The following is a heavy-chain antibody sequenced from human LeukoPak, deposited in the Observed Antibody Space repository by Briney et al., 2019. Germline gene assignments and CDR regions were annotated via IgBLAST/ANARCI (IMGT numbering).Heavy chain of an antibody. CDR1: GFTFSDYE. V-gene: IGHV3-48*03. CDR2: ISSSGSTK. CDR3: ALVGGTERVDY. Sequence: GGSLRLSCATSGFTFSDYERNWVRQAPGKGLEWITYISSSGSTKYCADAVKGRFSISRDNAKNSLYLQMNSLRAEDTAVYYCALVGGTERVDYWGQGTLVTVSS. J-gene: IGHJ4*02. D-gene: IGHD4-23*01.